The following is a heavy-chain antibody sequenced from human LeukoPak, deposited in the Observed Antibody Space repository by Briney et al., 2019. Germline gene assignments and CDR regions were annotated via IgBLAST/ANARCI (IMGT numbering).Heavy chain of an antibody. J-gene: IGHJ3*02. Sequence: GGSLRLSCAASGFTLSSYDMHWVRQAPGKGLEWVAVISYDGSNKYYADSVKGRFTISRDNSKNTLYLQMNSLRAEDTAVYYCAKNPEYYYGSGSYAFDIWGQGTMVTVSS. D-gene: IGHD3-10*01. V-gene: IGHV3-30*18. CDR2: ISYDGSNK. CDR3: AKNPEYYYGSGSYAFDI. CDR1: GFTLSSYD.